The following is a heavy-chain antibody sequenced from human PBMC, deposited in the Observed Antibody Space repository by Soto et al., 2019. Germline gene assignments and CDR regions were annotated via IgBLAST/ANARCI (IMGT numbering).Heavy chain of an antibody. Sequence: QVQLVQSGAEVKTPGSSLKVSCKVSGSRFSNYVISWVRQAPGHGLEWLGRIIPIFNSTKYAQSFQGRVPITADKSTSTASLELSSLRSDDTAVYYCAREGRGKKAGYNGLVSLGYWGQGTLVTVSS. CDR3: AREGRGKKAGYNGLVSLGY. D-gene: IGHD2-2*02. V-gene: IGHV1-69*06. J-gene: IGHJ4*02. CDR2: IIPIFNST. CDR1: GSRFSNYV.